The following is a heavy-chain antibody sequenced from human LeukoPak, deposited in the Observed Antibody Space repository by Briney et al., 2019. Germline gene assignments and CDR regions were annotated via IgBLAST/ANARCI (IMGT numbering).Heavy chain of an antibody. Sequence: GGSLRLSCAASGFTFSSYWMHWVRQAPGKGPVWVSRVNNDGSGTTYADSVKGRFTISRDDAKNTLYLQMNSLRAEDTAVYYCVRGGESTWSWGQGTLVTVSS. CDR2: VNNDGSGT. CDR3: VRGGESTWS. V-gene: IGHV3-74*01. CDR1: GFTFSSYW. D-gene: IGHD2-15*01. J-gene: IGHJ5*02.